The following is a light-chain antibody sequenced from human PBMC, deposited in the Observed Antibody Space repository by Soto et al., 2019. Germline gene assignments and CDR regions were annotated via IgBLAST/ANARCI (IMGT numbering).Light chain of an antibody. J-gene: IGLJ1*01. Sequence: LTQPASVSGSPGQSITISCTGTRSDVGGYKYVSWYQQHPGKAPKLMIYEVSNRPSGVSNRFSGSKSGNTASLTISGLQAEDEADYYCSSYTSSSTLYVFGTGTKSPS. CDR2: EVS. CDR3: SSYTSSSTLYV. CDR1: RSDVGGYKY. V-gene: IGLV2-14*01.